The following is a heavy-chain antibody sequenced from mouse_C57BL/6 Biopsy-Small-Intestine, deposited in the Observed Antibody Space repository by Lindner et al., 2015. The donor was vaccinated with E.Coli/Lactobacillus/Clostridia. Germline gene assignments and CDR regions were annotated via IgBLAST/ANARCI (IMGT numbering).Heavy chain of an antibody. Sequence: VQLQESGGGLVKPGGSLKLSCAASGFTFSDYGMHWVRQAPEKGLEWVAYISSGSSTIYYADTVKGRFTISRDNAKNTLFLQMTSLRSEDTAMYYCARDYYGSSYDFDYWGQGTTLTVPS. D-gene: IGHD1-1*01. J-gene: IGHJ2*01. CDR3: ARDYYGSSYDFDY. CDR1: GFTFSDYG. CDR2: ISSGSSTI. V-gene: IGHV5-17*01.